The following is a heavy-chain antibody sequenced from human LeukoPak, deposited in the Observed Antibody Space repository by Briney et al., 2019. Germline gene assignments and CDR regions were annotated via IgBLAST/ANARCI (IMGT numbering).Heavy chain of an antibody. J-gene: IGHJ5*02. CDR2: FDPEDGET. V-gene: IGHV1-24*01. CDR1: GYTLTELS. Sequence: ASVKVSCKVSGYTLTELSMHWVRQAPGKGLEWMGGFDPEDGETIYAQKFQGRVTMTEDTSTDTAYMELSSLRSEDTAVYYCATELGIAAAGTEYNWFDPWGQGTLVTVSS. D-gene: IGHD6-13*01. CDR3: ATELGIAAAGTEYNWFDP.